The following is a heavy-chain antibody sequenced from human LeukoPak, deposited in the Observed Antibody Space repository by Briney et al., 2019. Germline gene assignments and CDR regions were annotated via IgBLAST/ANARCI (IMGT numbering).Heavy chain of an antibody. CDR3: ARDVMYYDILTGYSPGGYFDY. V-gene: IGHV4-61*02. CDR1: GGSISSGSYY. D-gene: IGHD3-9*01. CDR2: IYTSGST. Sequence: SQTLSLTCTVSGGSISSGSYYRNWLRQPAGKGLEWIGRIYTSGSTHYNPSLKSRVTISVDTSKNQFSLKLSSVTAADTAVYYCARDVMYYDILTGYSPGGYFDYWGQGTLVTVSS. J-gene: IGHJ4*02.